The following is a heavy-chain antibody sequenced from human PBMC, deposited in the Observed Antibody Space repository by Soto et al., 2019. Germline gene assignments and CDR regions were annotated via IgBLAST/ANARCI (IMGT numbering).Heavy chain of an antibody. CDR1: GFTFSSYG. J-gene: IGHJ6*02. CDR2: ISYDGSNK. CDR3: AKTYYDFWSGYGGLGMDV. Sequence: QVQLVESGGGVVQPGRSLRLSCAASGFTFSSYGMHWVRQAPGKGLEWVAVISYDGSNKYYADSVKGRFTISRENSKNTLYLQMNSLRAEDTAVYYCAKTYYDFWSGYGGLGMDVWGQGTTVTVSS. V-gene: IGHV3-30*18. D-gene: IGHD3-3*01.